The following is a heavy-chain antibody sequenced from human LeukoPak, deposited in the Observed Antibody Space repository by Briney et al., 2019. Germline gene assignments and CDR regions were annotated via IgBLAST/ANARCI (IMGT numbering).Heavy chain of an antibody. D-gene: IGHD5-24*01. CDR2: ISATTIYT. Sequence: GGSLRLSCTASGFTFSNYDMTWVRQAPGKGLEWVSSISATTIYTFSADSVRGRFTISRDNVENSLYLQMNNLRGEDTGVYFCARIGLGRAAYNSFDLWGQGTLVTVSS. CDR3: ARIGLGRAAYNSFDL. V-gene: IGHV3-21*01. CDR1: GFTFSNYD. J-gene: IGHJ4*02.